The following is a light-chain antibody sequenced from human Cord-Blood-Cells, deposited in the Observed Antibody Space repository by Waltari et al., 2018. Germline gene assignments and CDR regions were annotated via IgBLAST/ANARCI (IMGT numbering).Light chain of an antibody. Sequence: DIQMTQSPSTLSASVGDRVTITCRASESISSWLAWYQQKPGKAPKLLIHKASSLKSGVASRFCGSGSGTEFTLTSSILQPDEFATSYCQQYNSYWTFRQGTKVEIK. CDR1: ESISSW. V-gene: IGKV1-5*03. J-gene: IGKJ1*01. CDR2: KAS. CDR3: QQYNSYWT.